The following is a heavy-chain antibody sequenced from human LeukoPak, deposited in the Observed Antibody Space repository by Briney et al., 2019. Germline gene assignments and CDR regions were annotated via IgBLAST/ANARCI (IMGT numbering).Heavy chain of an antibody. Sequence: GGSLRLSCAASGFTFSSYSMNWVRQAPEKGLEWVSSISSSSSYIYYADSVKGRFTISRDNAKNSLYLQMNSLRAEDTAVYYCARGQSVEMATWTFDYWGQGTLVTVSS. CDR1: GFTFSSYS. J-gene: IGHJ4*02. D-gene: IGHD5-24*01. V-gene: IGHV3-21*01. CDR2: ISSSSSYI. CDR3: ARGQSVEMATWTFDY.